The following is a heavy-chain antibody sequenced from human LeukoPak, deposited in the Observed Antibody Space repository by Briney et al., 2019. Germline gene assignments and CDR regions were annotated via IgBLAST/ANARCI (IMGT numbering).Heavy chain of an antibody. CDR1: GFIFSSYW. V-gene: IGHV3-7*01. J-gene: IGHJ6*04. Sequence: PGGSLRLSCAASGFIFSSYWMSWVRQPPGKGLEWVANKKQDGSEKYYVDSVKGRFTISRDNAKNSLYLQMNSLRAEDTAVYYCAELGITMIGGVWGKGTTVTISS. CDR2: KKQDGSEK. CDR3: AELGITMIGGV. D-gene: IGHD3-10*02.